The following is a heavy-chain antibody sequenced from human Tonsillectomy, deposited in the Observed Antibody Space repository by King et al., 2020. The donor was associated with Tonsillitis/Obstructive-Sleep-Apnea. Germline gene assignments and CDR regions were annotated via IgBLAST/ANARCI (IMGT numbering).Heavy chain of an antibody. CDR3: AREGGDIVATFVDY. CDR1: GYTFTSYG. CDR2: IIAYNGNT. Sequence: QLVQSGAEVKKPGASVKVSCKASGYTFTSYGISWVRQAPGQGLEWMGWIIAYNGNTIYAHKLQGRVTMTTDTSTSTAYMELRSLRSDDTAVYYCAREGGDIVATFVDYWGQGTLVTVSS. D-gene: IGHD5-12*01. V-gene: IGHV1-18*01. J-gene: IGHJ4*02.